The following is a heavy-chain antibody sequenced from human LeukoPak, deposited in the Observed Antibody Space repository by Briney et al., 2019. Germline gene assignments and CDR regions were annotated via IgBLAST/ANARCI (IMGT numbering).Heavy chain of an antibody. CDR2: IYYSGST. CDR3: ARHTGYSSGWPWRGLFDY. V-gene: IGHV4-59*08. D-gene: IGHD6-19*01. CDR1: GGSISSYY. Sequence: SETLSLTCTVSGGSISSYYWSWIRQPPGKGLEWIAYIYYSGSTNYKPSLKSRVTMSVDTSRNQFSLKLSSVTAADTAVYYCARHTGYSSGWPWRGLFDYWGQGTLVTVSS. J-gene: IGHJ4*02.